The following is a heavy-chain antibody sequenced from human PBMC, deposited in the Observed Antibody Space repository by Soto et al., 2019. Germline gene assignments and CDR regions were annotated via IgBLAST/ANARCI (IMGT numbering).Heavy chain of an antibody. J-gene: IGHJ4*02. CDR2: IYHSGST. CDR1: GYSISSGYY. D-gene: IGHD3-22*01. V-gene: IGHV4-38-2*02. CDR3: ARSGFGDYYDSSGYFDY. Sequence: SETLSLTCTVSGYSISSGYYWGWIRQPPGKGLEWIGSIYHSGSTYYNPSLKSRVTISVDTSKNQFSLKLSSVTAADTAVYYCARSGFGDYYDSSGYFDYWGQGTLVTVSS.